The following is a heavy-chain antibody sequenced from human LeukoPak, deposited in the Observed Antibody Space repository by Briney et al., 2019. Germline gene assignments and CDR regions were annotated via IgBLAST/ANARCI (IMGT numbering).Heavy chain of an antibody. CDR3: ARTAVDTGTYFDY. CDR2: IYYSGST. Sequence: SETLSLTCSVSGYSISSTNWWGWIRQPPGKGLEWIGYIYYSGSTYHNPSLKSRVTMSVDTSKDQFSLKVSSVTAVDTAVYYCARTAVDTGTYFDYWGQGTLVTVSS. D-gene: IGHD5-18*01. J-gene: IGHJ4*02. CDR1: GYSISSTNW. V-gene: IGHV4-28*01.